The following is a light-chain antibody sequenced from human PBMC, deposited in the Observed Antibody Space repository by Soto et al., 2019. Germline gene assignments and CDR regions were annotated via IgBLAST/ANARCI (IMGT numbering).Light chain of an antibody. CDR1: QGISTW. Sequence: DIQGTQSPSSVSASVGDRVTITCRASQGISTWLVWFQQKPGKAPELLIYAASSLRRGVPSRFSGTGSGTDFTLTISSLQPEDFATYYCQQAYSFPLTFGGGTKVEIK. CDR3: QQAYSFPLT. V-gene: IGKV1-12*01. CDR2: AAS. J-gene: IGKJ4*01.